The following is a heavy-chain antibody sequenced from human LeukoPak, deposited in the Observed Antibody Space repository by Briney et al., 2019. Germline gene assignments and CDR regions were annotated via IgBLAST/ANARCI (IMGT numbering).Heavy chain of an antibody. CDR3: ARRLYGDYEDY. J-gene: IGHJ4*02. V-gene: IGHV4-39*01. CDR1: GGSISSSSYY. Sequence: PSETLSLTCTVSGGSISSSSYYWGWIRQPPGKGLEWIGSIYYSGSTYYNPSLKSRVTTSVDTSKNQFSLKLSSVTAADTAVYYCARRLYGDYEDYWGQGTLVTVSS. D-gene: IGHD4-17*01. CDR2: IYYSGST.